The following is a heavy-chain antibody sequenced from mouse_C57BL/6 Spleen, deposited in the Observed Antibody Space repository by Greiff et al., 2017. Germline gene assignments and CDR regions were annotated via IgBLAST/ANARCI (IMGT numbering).Heavy chain of an antibody. V-gene: IGHV1-59*01. CDR2: IDPSDSYT. CDR3: ARSSPYAMDY. Sequence: QVQLQQPGAELVRPGISVKLSCKASGYTFTSYWMHWVKQRPGQGLEWIGVIDPSDSYTNYNQKFKGKATLTVDTSSSTAYMQLSSLTSEDSAVYYCARSSPYAMDYWGQGTSVTVSS. D-gene: IGHD6-2*01. CDR1: GYTFTSYW. J-gene: IGHJ4*01.